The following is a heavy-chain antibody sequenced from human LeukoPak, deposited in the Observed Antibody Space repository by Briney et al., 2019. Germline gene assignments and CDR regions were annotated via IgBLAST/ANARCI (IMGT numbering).Heavy chain of an antibody. D-gene: IGHD3-22*01. V-gene: IGHV4-59*01. Sequence: SETLSLTCTVSGGSISSYYWSWIRQPPGKGLEWIGYIYYSGSTNYNPSLKSRVTISVDTSKNQFSPKLSSVTAADTAVYYCASDLQAYDSSGYYYVGAFDIWGQGTMVTVSS. CDR3: ASDLQAYDSSGYYYVGAFDI. CDR2: IYYSGST. J-gene: IGHJ3*02. CDR1: GGSISSYY.